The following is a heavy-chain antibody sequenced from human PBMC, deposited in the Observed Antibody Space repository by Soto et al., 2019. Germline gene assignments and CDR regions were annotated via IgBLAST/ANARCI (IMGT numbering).Heavy chain of an antibody. V-gene: IGHV1-18*01. CDR3: ARAYNWNYFYYYYYMDV. CDR1: GYTFTSYG. Sequence: QVQLVQSGAEVKKPGASVKVSCKASGYTFTSYGISWVRQAPGQGLERMGWISAYNGNTNYAQKLQGRVTMTTDTSTSTAYMELRSLRSDDTAVYYCARAYNWNYFYYYYYMDVWGKGTTVTVSS. D-gene: IGHD1-7*01. CDR2: ISAYNGNT. J-gene: IGHJ6*03.